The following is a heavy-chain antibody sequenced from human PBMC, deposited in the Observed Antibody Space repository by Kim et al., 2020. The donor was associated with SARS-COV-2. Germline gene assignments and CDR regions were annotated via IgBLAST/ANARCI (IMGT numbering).Heavy chain of an antibody. D-gene: IGHD2-21*02. V-gene: IGHV3-48*02. Sequence: DTWKGRCTISRDNAKNSLYMQMNRLRDEDTAVYYCARERNIVVVTAIFDYWGQGTLVTVSS. J-gene: IGHJ4*02. CDR3: ARERNIVVVTAIFDY.